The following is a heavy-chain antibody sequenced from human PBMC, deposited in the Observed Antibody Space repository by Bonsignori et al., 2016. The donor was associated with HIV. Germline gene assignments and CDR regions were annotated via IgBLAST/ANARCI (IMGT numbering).Heavy chain of an antibody. CDR1: GYTFTSYG. D-gene: IGHD3-22*01. CDR2: ISVNTGNT. J-gene: IGHJ1*01. V-gene: IGHV1-18*01. Sequence: ASVKVSCKASGYTFTSYGLSWVRQAPGQGLEWMGWISVNTGNTNYAQKLQGRVTMTTDTSTSTAYMELRSLRSDDTAVYYCARADYFDSSGYSWYFRHWGQGTLVTSPQ. CDR3: ARADYFDSSGYSWYFRH.